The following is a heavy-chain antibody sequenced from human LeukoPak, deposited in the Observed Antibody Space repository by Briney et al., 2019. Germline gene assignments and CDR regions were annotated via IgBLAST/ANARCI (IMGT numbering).Heavy chain of an antibody. CDR1: GGSISSSNW. J-gene: IGHJ3*02. CDR3: ARHEWGITNAFDI. D-gene: IGHD1-14*01. CDR2: IYYSGTT. V-gene: IGHV4-39*01. Sequence: SETLSLTCAVSGGSISSSNWWSWVRQPPGKGLEWIGSIYYSGTTYYNPSLKSRVTISVDTSKKQFSLKLRSVTAADTAVYYCARHEWGITNAFDIWGQGTVVTVSS.